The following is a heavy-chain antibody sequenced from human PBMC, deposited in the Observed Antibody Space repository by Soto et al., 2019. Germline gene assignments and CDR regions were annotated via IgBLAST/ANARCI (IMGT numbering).Heavy chain of an antibody. CDR1: GGSISSYY. V-gene: IGHV4-59*01. D-gene: IGHD3-16*02. J-gene: IGHJ4*02. Sequence: PSETLSLTCTVSGGSISSYYWSWIRQPPGKGLEWIGYIYYSGSTNYNPSLKSRVTISVDTSKNQFSLKLSSVTAADTAVYYCSRGRIMITFGGVIVIRAIDYWGQGTLVTV. CDR3: SRGRIMITFGGVIVIRAIDY. CDR2: IYYSGST.